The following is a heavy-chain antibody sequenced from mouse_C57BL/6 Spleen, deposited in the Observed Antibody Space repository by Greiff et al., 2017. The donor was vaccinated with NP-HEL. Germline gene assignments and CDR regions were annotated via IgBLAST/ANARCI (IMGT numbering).Heavy chain of an antibody. D-gene: IGHD2-1*01. CDR2: ISDGGSYT. J-gene: IGHJ1*03. CDR1: GFTFSSYA. Sequence: DVKLVESGGGLVKPGGSLKLSCAASGFTFSSYAMSWVRQTPEKRLEWVATISDGGSYTYYPDNVKGRFTISRDNAKNNLYLQMSHLKSEDTAMYYCARAGNYGGFYWYFDVWGTGTTVTVSS. V-gene: IGHV5-4*03. CDR3: ARAGNYGGFYWYFDV.